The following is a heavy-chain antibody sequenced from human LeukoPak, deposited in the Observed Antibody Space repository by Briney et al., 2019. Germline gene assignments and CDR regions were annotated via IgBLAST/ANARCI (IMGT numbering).Heavy chain of an antibody. V-gene: IGHV3-30*01. J-gene: IGHJ4*02. CDR3: AKDIIGYAPL. Sequence: GGSLRLSCAASGFTFSRYTMHWVRQAPGKGLEWVAVISFDGGNQFYADSVRGRFTISRDNSKNSLYLQMNSLRTEDTAFYFCAKDIIGYAPLWGQGTLVTVSS. CDR1: GFTFSRYT. D-gene: IGHD2-2*01. CDR2: ISFDGGNQ.